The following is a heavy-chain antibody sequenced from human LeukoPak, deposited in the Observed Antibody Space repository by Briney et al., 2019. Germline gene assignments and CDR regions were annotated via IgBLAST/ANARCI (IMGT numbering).Heavy chain of an antibody. V-gene: IGHV3-30*01. D-gene: IGHD1-14*01. CDR1: GFTFSIYS. Sequence: GSLRLSCAASGFTFSIYSMHWVRQAPGKGLEWVAVISFDGSNKYYADSVKGRLTISRDNSRNTLNLQMNSLRAEDTAVYYCARDPLRTVDYYYHMDVWGKGTTVTVSS. CDR2: ISFDGSNK. J-gene: IGHJ6*03. CDR3: ARDPLRTVDYYYHMDV.